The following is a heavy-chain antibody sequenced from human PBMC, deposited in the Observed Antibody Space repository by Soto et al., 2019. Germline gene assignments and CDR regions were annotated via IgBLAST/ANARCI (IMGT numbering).Heavy chain of an antibody. CDR3: ARHEMFRDIWFGELPRYNWFDP. J-gene: IGHJ5*02. Sequence: SSENPSLTRTVSGGSLSSSSYLWGRIRQPPGKGREGSGSIYYSGSTYYNPSLKSRVTISVDTSKNQFSLKLSSVTAADTAVYYCARHEMFRDIWFGELPRYNWFDPWGQGTLVTVSS. CDR1: GGSLSSSSYL. CDR2: IYYSGST. V-gene: IGHV4-39*01. D-gene: IGHD3-10*01.